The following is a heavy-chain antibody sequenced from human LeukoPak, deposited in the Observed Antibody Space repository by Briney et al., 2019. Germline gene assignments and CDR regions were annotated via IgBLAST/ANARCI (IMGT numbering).Heavy chain of an antibody. CDR3: ARAASGTVY. D-gene: IGHD1-7*01. J-gene: IGHJ4*02. Sequence: GGSLRLSCAASGFTFSSYSMNWVRQAPGKGLEWVSPITGKSSYIYYADSVKGRFTISRDSAKNSLYLHMNSRRSEDAAVYYWARAASGTVYWGQGTLVTVSS. CDR2: ITGKSSYI. CDR1: GFTFSSYS. V-gene: IGHV3-21*01.